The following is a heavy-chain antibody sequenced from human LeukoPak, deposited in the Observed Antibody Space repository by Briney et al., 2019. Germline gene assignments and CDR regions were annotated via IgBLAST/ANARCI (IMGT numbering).Heavy chain of an antibody. CDR2: INHSGST. V-gene: IGHV4-34*01. CDR3: ASPGHCSGGSCYHSFDY. CDR1: GGSFSGYY. J-gene: IGHJ4*02. Sequence: KASETLSLTCAVYGGSFSGYYWSWIRQPPGKGLEWIGEINHSGSTNYNPSLKSRVTISVDMSKNQFSLKLSSVTAADTAVYYCASPGHCSGGSCYHSFDYWGQGTLVTVSS. D-gene: IGHD2-15*01.